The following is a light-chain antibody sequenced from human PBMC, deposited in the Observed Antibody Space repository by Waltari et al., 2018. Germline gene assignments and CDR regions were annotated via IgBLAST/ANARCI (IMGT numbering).Light chain of an antibody. Sequence: QSALTQTASVSGSPGQSITISCTGTSSDVGGYNYVSWYQQHPGKAPKLMIFDVNNRPSGVSNRCSGSKSGNTAALTISGLQAEDEAEYYCSAYISSSTLELFGGGTRLTVL. J-gene: IGLJ2*01. V-gene: IGLV2-14*03. CDR1: SSDVGGYNY. CDR3: SAYISSSTLEL. CDR2: DVN.